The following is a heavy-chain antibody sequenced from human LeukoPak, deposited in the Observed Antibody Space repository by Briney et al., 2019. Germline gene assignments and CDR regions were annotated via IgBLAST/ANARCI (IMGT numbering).Heavy chain of an antibody. J-gene: IGHJ4*02. CDR1: GFTFRSYA. D-gene: IGHD3-10*01. CDR2: ISVSGGSA. V-gene: IGHV3-23*01. Sequence: PGGSLRLSCAASGFTFRSYAMSWVRQAPGKGLEWVSTISVSGGSAYYADSVKGRFTISGDNSKNTLYLQMDSLRAEDTAVYYCAKREGGSGSYRLYYFDYWGQGTLVTVSA. CDR3: AKREGGSGSYRLYYFDY.